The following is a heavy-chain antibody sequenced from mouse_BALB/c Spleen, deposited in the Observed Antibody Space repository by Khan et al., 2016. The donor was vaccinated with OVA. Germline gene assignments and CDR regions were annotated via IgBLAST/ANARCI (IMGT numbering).Heavy chain of an antibody. Sequence: EVELVESGGGLVKPGGSLKLSCAASGFAFSSYSMSWVRQTPEKGLEWVATITSGGSYTYYPDSVKGRFTISGDNAKNTLYRQMSSLKSEDTARYYCTRDRNYYGISFYFDYWGQGTTLTVSS. CDR1: GFAFSSYS. V-gene: IGHV5-6-4*01. J-gene: IGHJ2*01. CDR2: ITSGGSYT. CDR3: TRDRNYYGISFYFDY. D-gene: IGHD1-1*01.